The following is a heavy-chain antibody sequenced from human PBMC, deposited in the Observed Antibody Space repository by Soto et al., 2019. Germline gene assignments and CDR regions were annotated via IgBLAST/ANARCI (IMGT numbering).Heavy chain of an antibody. Sequence: SETLSLTCTVSGGSISSSSYYWGWIRQPPGKGLEWIGSIYYSGSTYYNPSLKSRVTISVDTSKNQFSLKLSSVTAADTAVYYCASLWPPYYDFWSGYYSILNYYYYGMDVWGQGTTVTVSS. CDR2: IYYSGST. V-gene: IGHV4-39*01. D-gene: IGHD3-3*01. CDR1: GGSISSSSYY. J-gene: IGHJ6*02. CDR3: ASLWPPYYDFWSGYYSILNYYYYGMDV.